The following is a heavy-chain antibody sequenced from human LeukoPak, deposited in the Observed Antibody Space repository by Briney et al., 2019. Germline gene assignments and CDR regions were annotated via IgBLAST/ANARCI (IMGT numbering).Heavy chain of an antibody. CDR2: IYHSGST. Sequence: SETLSLTYAVSGGSISSSNWWSWVRQPPGKGLEWIGEIYHSGSTNYNPSLKSRVTISVDKSKNQFSLKLSSVTAADTAVYYCARIFWSGYYKGGGFDYWGQGTLVTVSS. CDR3: ARIFWSGYYKGGGFDY. J-gene: IGHJ4*02. D-gene: IGHD3-3*01. CDR1: GGSISSSNW. V-gene: IGHV4-4*02.